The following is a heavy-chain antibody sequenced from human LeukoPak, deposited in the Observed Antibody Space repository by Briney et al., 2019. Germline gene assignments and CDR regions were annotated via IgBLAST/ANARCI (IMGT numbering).Heavy chain of an antibody. J-gene: IGHJ2*01. CDR1: GFTSSSYS. V-gene: IGHV3-21*01. CDR2: ISSSSSYI. CDR3: ARVVLAVDSYWYFDL. Sequence: GGSLRLSCAASGFTSSSYSMNWIRQAPGKGLEWVSSISSSSSYIYYADSVKGRFTISRDNTKNSLYLQMNSLRAEDTAVYYCARVVLAVDSYWYFDLWGRGTLVTVSS. D-gene: IGHD3-3*02.